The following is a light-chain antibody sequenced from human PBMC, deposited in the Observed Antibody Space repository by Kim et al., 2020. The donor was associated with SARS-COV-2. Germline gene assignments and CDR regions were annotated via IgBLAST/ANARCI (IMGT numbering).Light chain of an antibody. V-gene: IGKV1-5*01. CDR1: QCIGSW. Sequence: SASVGDSVTITWRASQCIGSWLAWYEQKPGKAPKLLIYDASSLKSGVPSRFSGSGSGTEFTLTISSLQADDFATYYCQQYESYPYTFGQGTKLEI. J-gene: IGKJ2*01. CDR3: QQYESYPYT. CDR2: DAS.